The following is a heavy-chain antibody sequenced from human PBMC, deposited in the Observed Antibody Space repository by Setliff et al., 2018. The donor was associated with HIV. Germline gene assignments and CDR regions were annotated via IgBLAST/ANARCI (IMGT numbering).Heavy chain of an antibody. Sequence: PSETLSLTCSVSGVSISNHYWSWIRQPPGKGLEWIGNIYYSGSTYYNPSLKSRVTISVDTSKNQFSLKLSSVTAADTAVYYCASPASDSSTVNGADYWGQGTLVTVSS. V-gene: IGHV4-59*04. J-gene: IGHJ4*02. CDR1: GVSISNHY. CDR3: ASPASDSSTVNGADY. CDR2: IYYSGST. D-gene: IGHD6-13*01.